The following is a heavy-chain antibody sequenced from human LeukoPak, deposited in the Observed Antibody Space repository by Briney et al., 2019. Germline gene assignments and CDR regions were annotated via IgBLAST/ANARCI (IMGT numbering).Heavy chain of an antibody. CDR1: GGSINSADYY. J-gene: IGHJ4*02. D-gene: IGHD3-22*01. CDR2: IYYSGST. CDR3: ARLNYYDRSASKAFEF. V-gene: IGHV4-30-4*01. Sequence: SETLSLTCTVSGGSINSADYYWSWIRQPPGKGLESIGYIYYSGSTYYNASLKSRVTISIDTSKNQFSLKLNSVTAADTAIYYCARLNYYDRSASKAFEFWGQGTLVTVSS.